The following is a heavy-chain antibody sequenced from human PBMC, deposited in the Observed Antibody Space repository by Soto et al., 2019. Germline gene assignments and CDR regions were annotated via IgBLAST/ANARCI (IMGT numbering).Heavy chain of an antibody. V-gene: IGHV1-2*04. CDR2: INPNSGGT. CDR1: GYTFTGYY. Sequence: ASVKVSCKASGYTFTGYYMHWVRQAPGQGLEWMGWINPNSGGTNYAQKFQGWVTMTRDTSISTAYMELSRLRSDDTAVYYCARSSQIAVAGTVYFYYWGQGTLVTVSS. J-gene: IGHJ4*02. D-gene: IGHD6-19*01. CDR3: ARSSQIAVAGTVYFYY.